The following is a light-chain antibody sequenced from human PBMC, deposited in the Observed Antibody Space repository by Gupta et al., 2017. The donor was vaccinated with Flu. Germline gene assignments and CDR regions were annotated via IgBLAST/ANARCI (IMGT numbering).Light chain of an antibody. Sequence: EIVMTQSPATLSVSPGERATLSCRASQSVRSNLAWYQQKPGQAPRLLIYGASTTATGIPARFSGSGSGTEFTLTISSLQSEDFAIYYCQQYENWPPITFGQGTRLETK. CDR1: QSVRSN. J-gene: IGKJ5*01. V-gene: IGKV3-15*01. CDR3: QQYENWPPIT. CDR2: GAS.